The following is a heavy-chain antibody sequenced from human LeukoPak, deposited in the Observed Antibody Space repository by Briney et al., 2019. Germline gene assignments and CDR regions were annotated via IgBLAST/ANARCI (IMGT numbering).Heavy chain of an antibody. J-gene: IGHJ4*02. D-gene: IGHD4-17*01. Sequence: SETLSLTCTVSSGSISTDGYYWGWIRQPPGKGLEWIGEINHRGRTNYNPSLKSRVTISVDTSKNQFSLRLSSVTAADTAMYYCARVDYGDYSKDFDYWGQGILVTVSS. V-gene: IGHV4-39*07. CDR3: ARVDYGDYSKDFDY. CDR2: INHRGRT. CDR1: SGSISTDGYY.